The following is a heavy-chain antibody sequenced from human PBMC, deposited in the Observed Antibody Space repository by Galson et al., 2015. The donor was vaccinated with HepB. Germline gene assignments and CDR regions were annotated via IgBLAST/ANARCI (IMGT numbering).Heavy chain of an antibody. CDR3: GKDKGSGWYYFDY. V-gene: IGHV3-9*01. CDR2: ISWNSGSI. J-gene: IGHJ4*02. Sequence: SLRLSCAASGFTFDDYAMHWVRQAPGKGLEWVSGISWNSGSIGYADSVKGRFTISRDNAKNSLYLQMNSLRAEDTALYYCGKDKGSGWYYFDYWGQGTLVTVSS. CDR1: GFTFDDYA. D-gene: IGHD6-19*01.